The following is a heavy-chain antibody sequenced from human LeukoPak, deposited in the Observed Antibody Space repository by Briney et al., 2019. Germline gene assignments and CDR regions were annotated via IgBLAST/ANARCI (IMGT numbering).Heavy chain of an antibody. Sequence: ASVKVSCKASGYTFTGYYIHWVRQAPGQGLEWMGWINPNSGGTNYAQKFQSGVTMTRDTSITTAYMDLSRLTYDDTAVYYCARAPSNWGPLAYWGQGSLVTVSS. D-gene: IGHD7-27*01. J-gene: IGHJ4*02. CDR2: INPNSGGT. CDR3: ARAPSNWGPLAY. V-gene: IGHV1-2*02. CDR1: GYTFTGYY.